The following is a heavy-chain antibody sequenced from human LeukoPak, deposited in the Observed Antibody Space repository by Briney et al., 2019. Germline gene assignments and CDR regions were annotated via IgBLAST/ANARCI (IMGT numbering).Heavy chain of an antibody. CDR3: ARDLMVGAADEDF. V-gene: IGHV1-2*02. D-gene: IGHD2-15*01. CDR2: ISPNSGGT. Sequence: ASVKVSCKASGYTFAGYYMHWVRQAPGQGLEWMGWISPNSGGTNYAQKFQGRVTMTRDTSISTAYMELSRLRSDDTAVYYCARDLMVGAADEDFWGKGTLVTVSS. CDR1: GYTFAGYY. J-gene: IGHJ4*02.